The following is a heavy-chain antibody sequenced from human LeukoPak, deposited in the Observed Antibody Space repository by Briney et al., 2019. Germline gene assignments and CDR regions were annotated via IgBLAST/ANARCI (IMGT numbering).Heavy chain of an antibody. V-gene: IGHV4-38-2*02. D-gene: IGHD3-10*01. J-gene: IGHJ4*02. CDR3: ARVAPSGSGNYYSFDY. CDR2: IHHSGAT. Sequence: SETLSLTRTVSGYFISSGFYWGWIRQSPGKGLEWIGVIHHSGATYYTPSLKSRVTVLVDTSKNQFSLKLSSVTAVDTAVYYCARVAPSGSGNYYSFDYWGQGTLVTVSS. CDR1: GYFISSGFY.